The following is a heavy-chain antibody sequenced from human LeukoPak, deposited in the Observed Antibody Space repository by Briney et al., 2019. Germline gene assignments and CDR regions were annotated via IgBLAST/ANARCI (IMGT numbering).Heavy chain of an antibody. CDR2: INPNSGGT. Sequence: ASVKVSCKASGYTFTSYDINWVRQAPGQGLEWMGWINPNSGGTNYAQKFQGRVTMTRDTSISTAYMELSRLRSDDTAVYYCARWQYYYDSSGYYYDGYFDYWGQGTLVTVSS. J-gene: IGHJ4*02. CDR3: ARWQYYYDSSGYYYDGYFDY. CDR1: GYTFTSYD. V-gene: IGHV1-2*02. D-gene: IGHD3-22*01.